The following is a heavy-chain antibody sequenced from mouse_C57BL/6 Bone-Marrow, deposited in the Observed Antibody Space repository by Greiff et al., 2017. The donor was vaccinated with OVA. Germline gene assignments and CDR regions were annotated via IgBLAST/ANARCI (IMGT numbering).Heavy chain of an antibody. J-gene: IGHJ4*01. V-gene: IGHV5-12*01. CDR2: ISNGGGST. Sequence: EVMLVESGGGLVQPGGPLKLSCAASGFTFSDYYMNWVRQTPEKRLEWVAYISNGGGSTYYPDTVKGRFTISRDNAKNTLYLQMSRLKSEDTAMYYCARRTVVANAMDYWGQGTSVTVSS. D-gene: IGHD1-1*01. CDR1: GFTFSDYY. CDR3: ARRTVVANAMDY.